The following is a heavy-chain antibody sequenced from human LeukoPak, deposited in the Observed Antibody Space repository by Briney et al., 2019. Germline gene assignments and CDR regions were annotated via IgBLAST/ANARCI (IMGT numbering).Heavy chain of an antibody. J-gene: IGHJ4*02. CDR3: AKETIEYLWGTYFDY. Sequence: GGSLRLSCAASGFTFSGSAMHWVRQASGKGLEWVGRIRNKVDGYATVYAALVKGRFTISRDNSKNTLYLQMNSLRAEDTAVYYCAKETIEYLWGTYFDYWGQGTPVTVSS. CDR1: GFTFSGSA. CDR2: IRNKVDGYAT. V-gene: IGHV3-73*01. D-gene: IGHD3-16*01.